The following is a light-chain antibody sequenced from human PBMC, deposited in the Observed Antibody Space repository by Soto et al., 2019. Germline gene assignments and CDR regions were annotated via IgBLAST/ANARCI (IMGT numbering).Light chain of an antibody. J-gene: IGKJ4*01. V-gene: IGKV1-5*03. Sequence: DLQRTQSPSTLSASVGSRATITGRASQSISSWLAWYQQKPGKAPKLLIYKASSLESGVPSRFSGSGSGTEFTLTISSLQPDDFATYYCQQYNSYLTFGGGTKVDIK. CDR2: KAS. CDR1: QSISSW. CDR3: QQYNSYLT.